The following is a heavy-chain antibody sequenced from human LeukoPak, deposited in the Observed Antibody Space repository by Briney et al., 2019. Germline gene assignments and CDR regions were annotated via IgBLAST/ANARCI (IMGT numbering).Heavy chain of an antibody. CDR1: GFTFSSYS. J-gene: IGHJ4*02. CDR3: ARDLGEYCSGGSCYYFDY. D-gene: IGHD2-15*01. CDR2: ISSSSSYI. Sequence: GESLRLSCAASGFTFSSYSMNWVRQAPGKGLEGVSSISSSSSYIYYADSVKGRFTISRDNAKNSLYLQMNSVRAEDTAVYYCARDLGEYCSGGSCYYFDYWGQGTLVTVSS. V-gene: IGHV3-21*01.